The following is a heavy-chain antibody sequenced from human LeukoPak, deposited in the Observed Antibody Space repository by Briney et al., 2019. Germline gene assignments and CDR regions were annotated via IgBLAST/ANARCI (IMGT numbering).Heavy chain of an antibody. V-gene: IGHV1-69*01. CDR3: ARARIAVAGKNWFDH. D-gene: IGHD6-19*01. CDR1: GGTFISYA. J-gene: IGHJ5*02. CDR2: IIPIFGTA. Sequence: ASVKVSCKASGGTFISYAISWVRQAPGQGLEWMGGIIPIFGTANYAQKFQGRVTITADESTSTAYMELSSLRSEDTAVYYCARARIAVAGKNWFDHWGQGTLVTVSS.